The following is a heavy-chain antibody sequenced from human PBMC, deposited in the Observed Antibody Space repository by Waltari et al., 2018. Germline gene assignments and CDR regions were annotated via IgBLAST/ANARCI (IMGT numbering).Heavy chain of an antibody. V-gene: IGHV5-10-1*03. J-gene: IGHJ5*02. D-gene: IGHD6-13*01. CDR1: GYSFTSYW. CDR3: ARHLPVKQQAPFRFDP. CDR2: IDPSDSYT. Sequence: EVQLVQSGAEVKKPGESLRISCKGSGYSFTSYWISWVRQMPGKGLEWMGRIDPSDSYTNYSPSFQGNVTISAEKSISTAYLQWSSLKASDTAMYYCARHLPVKQQAPFRFDPWGQGTLVTVSS.